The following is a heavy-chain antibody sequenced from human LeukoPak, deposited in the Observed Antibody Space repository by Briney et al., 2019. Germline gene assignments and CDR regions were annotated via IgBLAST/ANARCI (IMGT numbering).Heavy chain of an antibody. J-gene: IGHJ4*02. Sequence: NSSETLSLTCTVPSGSINDSRWTWIRQPPGKGLEWIGYIHYNGSTNYNPSLKSRVTISLNTSKNQLSLRLTSVIAADTAVYYCARVSSGYSLRGGFDYWGQGTLVTVSS. V-gene: IGHV4-59*01. D-gene: IGHD5-18*01. CDR2: IHYNGST. CDR1: SGSINDSR. CDR3: ARVSSGYSLRGGFDY.